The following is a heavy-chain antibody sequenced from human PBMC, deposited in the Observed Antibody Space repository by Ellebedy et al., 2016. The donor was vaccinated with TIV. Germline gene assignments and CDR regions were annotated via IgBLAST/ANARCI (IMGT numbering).Heavy chain of an antibody. CDR1: GYIFPTYW. Sequence: GESLKISCKGSGYIFPTYWIGWVRQMPGKGLEWMGAIYPGDSNTLYSPSFHGQVTISADKSIGTAYLQWRSLKASDSAMYYFAKRPTYGPLEFFDYWGQGTLVTVSS. V-gene: IGHV5-51*01. J-gene: IGHJ4*02. CDR2: IYPGDSNT. CDR3: AKRPTYGPLEFFDY. D-gene: IGHD1-1*01.